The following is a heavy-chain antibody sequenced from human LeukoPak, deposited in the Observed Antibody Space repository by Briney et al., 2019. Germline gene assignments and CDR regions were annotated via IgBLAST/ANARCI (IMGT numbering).Heavy chain of an antibody. CDR1: GGSISSGGYY. CDR2: IYYSGST. V-gene: IGHV4-31*03. CDR3: ASIAVAGVIPYYYGMDV. Sequence: PSETLSLTRTVSGGSISSGGYYWSWIRQHPGKGLEWIGYIYYSGSTYYNPSLKSRVTISVDTSKNQFSLKLSSVTAADTAVYYCASIAVAGVIPYYYGMDVWGQGTTVTVSS. J-gene: IGHJ6*02. D-gene: IGHD6-19*01.